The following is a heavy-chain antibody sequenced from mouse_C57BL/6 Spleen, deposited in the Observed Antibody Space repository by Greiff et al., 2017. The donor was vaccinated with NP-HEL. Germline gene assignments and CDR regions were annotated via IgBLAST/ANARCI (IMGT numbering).Heavy chain of an antibody. D-gene: IGHD3-2*02. V-gene: IGHV1-54*01. Sequence: VQLVESGAELVRPGTSVKVSCKASGYAFTNYLIEWVKQRPGQGLEWIGVINPGSGGTNYNEKFKGKATLTADKSSSTAYMQLSSLTSEDSAVYFCARDSSGYFDYWGQGTTLTVSS. CDR3: ARDSSGYFDY. CDR2: INPGSGGT. J-gene: IGHJ2*01. CDR1: GYAFTNYL.